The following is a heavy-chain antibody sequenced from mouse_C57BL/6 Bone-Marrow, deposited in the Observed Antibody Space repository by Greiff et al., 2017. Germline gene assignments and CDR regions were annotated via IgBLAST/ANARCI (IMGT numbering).Heavy chain of an antibody. V-gene: IGHV1-69*01. Sequence: QVQLKQPGAELVMPGASVKLSCKASGYTFTSYWMHWVKQRPGQGLEWIGEIDPSDSYTNYNQKFKGKSTLTVDKSSSTAYMKLSSLTSEDSAVYYCAREKSSPLEWYFDVWGTGTTVTVSS. CDR2: IDPSDSYT. D-gene: IGHD1-3*01. CDR3: AREKSSPLEWYFDV. CDR1: GYTFTSYW. J-gene: IGHJ1*03.